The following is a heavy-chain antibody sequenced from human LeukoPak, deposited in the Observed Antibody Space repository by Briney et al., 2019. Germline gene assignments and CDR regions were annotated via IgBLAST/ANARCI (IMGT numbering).Heavy chain of an antibody. CDR1: GFTFSSYS. V-gene: IGHV3-21*01. Sequence: GGSLRLSCAASGFTFSSYSMNWVRQAPGKGLERVSSISSSSSYIYYADSVKGRFTISRDNAKNSLYLQMNSLRAEDTAVYYCARDRQPDCSGGSCYYYYYYYGMDVWGQGTTVTVSS. CDR3: ARDRQPDCSGGSCYYYYYYYGMDV. J-gene: IGHJ6*02. D-gene: IGHD2-15*01. CDR2: ISSSSSYI.